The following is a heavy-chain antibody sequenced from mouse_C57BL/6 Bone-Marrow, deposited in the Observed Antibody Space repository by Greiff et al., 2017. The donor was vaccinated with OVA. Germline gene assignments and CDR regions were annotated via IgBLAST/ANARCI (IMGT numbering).Heavy chain of an antibody. Sequence: EVQLVESGGGLVKPGASLKFSCAASGFTFSDYGMHWVRQAPEQGLEWIAYISSGSSTIYYADTVKGRVTISRDNANNTLFLQLTSLRSEDSAVYYFARKEITGSGYFDVWGKGTTVTVSS. D-gene: IGHD4-1*01. CDR3: ARKEITGSGYFDV. J-gene: IGHJ1*03. CDR2: ISSGSSTI. CDR1: GFTFSDYG. V-gene: IGHV5-17*01.